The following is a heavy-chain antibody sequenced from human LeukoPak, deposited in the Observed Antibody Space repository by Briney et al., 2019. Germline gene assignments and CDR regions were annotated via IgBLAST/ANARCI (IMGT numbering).Heavy chain of an antibody. V-gene: IGHV3-7*01. J-gene: IGHJ4*02. CDR2: IRPDGREI. Sequence: PGGSLRLSCAASGFSFSRYWMSWVRQAPVRGLEWVANIRPDGREIYYVDSVKGRFTISRDNANNAVYLHMKSLRLEDTAIYYCARDPYGSGWSNWGQGTLVTVSS. D-gene: IGHD6-19*01. CDR3: ARDPYGSGWSN. CDR1: GFSFSRYW.